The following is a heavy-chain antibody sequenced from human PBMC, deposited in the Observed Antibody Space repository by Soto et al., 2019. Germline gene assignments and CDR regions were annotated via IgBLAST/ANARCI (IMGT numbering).Heavy chain of an antibody. D-gene: IGHD3-10*02. V-gene: IGHV4-30-2*01. Sequence: QLQLQESGSGLVKPSQTLSLTCAVSGASISRAGHSWTWIRQPPGKGLEWIGYIYHSGSTYYNPSLTRRVTIALDSSKNQFSLHLSSVTATDTAVYYCARGRDYYVKWGQGTLVTVSS. J-gene: IGHJ4*02. CDR1: GASISRAGHS. CDR2: IYHSGST. CDR3: ARGRDYYVK.